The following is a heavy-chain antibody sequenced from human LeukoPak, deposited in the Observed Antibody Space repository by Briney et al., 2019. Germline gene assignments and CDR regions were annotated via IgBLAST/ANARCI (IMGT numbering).Heavy chain of an antibody. CDR3: ARRPYEFSFDP. Sequence: SETLSLTCTVSGGSISSYYWSWIRQPPGKGLEWIGSIYYSGSTYYNPSLKSRVTISVDTSKNQFSLKLSSVTAADTAVYYCARRPYEFSFDPWGQGTLVTVSS. V-gene: IGHV4-59*12. CDR2: IYYSGST. J-gene: IGHJ5*02. D-gene: IGHD3-3*01. CDR1: GGSISSYY.